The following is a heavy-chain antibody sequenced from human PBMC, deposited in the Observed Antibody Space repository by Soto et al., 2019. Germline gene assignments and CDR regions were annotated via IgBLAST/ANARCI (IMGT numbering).Heavy chain of an antibody. D-gene: IGHD3-3*01. Sequence: ALVKVSCKASGFTFTSSAVQWVRQARGQRLEWIGWIVVGSGNTNYAQKFQERVTITRDMSTSTAYMELSSLRSEDTAVYYCAADPRFTFWFDPWGQGTLVTVSS. CDR3: AADPRFTFWFDP. V-gene: IGHV1-58*01. CDR1: GFTFTSSA. J-gene: IGHJ5*02. CDR2: IVVGSGNT.